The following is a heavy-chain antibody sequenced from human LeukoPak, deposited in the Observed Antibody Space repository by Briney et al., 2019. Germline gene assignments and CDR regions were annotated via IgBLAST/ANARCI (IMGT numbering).Heavy chain of an antibody. Sequence: GESLKISCKGSGYSFTSYWIGWVRQMPGKGLEWMGIIYPGDSDTRYSPSFQGQVTMSADKSISTAYLQWSSLKASDTAMYYCARSLWDIAARQEYFDYWGQGTLVTSPQ. CDR3: ARSLWDIAARQEYFDY. CDR2: IYPGDSDT. J-gene: IGHJ4*02. CDR1: GYSFTSYW. V-gene: IGHV5-51*01. D-gene: IGHD6-6*01.